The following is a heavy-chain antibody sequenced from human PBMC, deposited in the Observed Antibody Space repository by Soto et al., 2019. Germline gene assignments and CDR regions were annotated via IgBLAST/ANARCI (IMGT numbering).Heavy chain of an antibody. Sequence: QVQLQESGQGLVKPSETLSLTCTVSGGSVSSGTYYWTWIRQPPGKWLEWIGYIYYSGITNYNPSLQSRVNISVDTPKNQFSLKLSSVTAADKAVYYCVRRRAVGGTGWFDPWGRGILVTVSS. J-gene: IGHJ5*02. CDR1: GGSVSSGTYY. CDR3: VRRRAVGGTGWFDP. CDR2: IYYSGIT. V-gene: IGHV4-61*01. D-gene: IGHD6-13*01.